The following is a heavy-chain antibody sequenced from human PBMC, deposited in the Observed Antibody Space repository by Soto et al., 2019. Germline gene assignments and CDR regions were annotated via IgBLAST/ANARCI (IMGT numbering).Heavy chain of an antibody. CDR3: ARDKDDSSGYQGAFDI. D-gene: IGHD3-22*01. CDR1: GSSISSGGYS. J-gene: IGHJ3*02. V-gene: IGHV4-31*03. Sequence: LSLTCTVQGSSISSGGYSWRCIRQHPGKGLEWIGYIYDSGSTYYNPSLKSRVTISVDTSKNQFSLKLSSVTAADTAVYYCARDKDDSSGYQGAFDIWGQGTMVT. CDR2: IYDSGST.